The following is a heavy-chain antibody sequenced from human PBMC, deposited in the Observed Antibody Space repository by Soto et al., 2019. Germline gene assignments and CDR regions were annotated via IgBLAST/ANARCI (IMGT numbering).Heavy chain of an antibody. CDR1: GGSISSGDYY. CDR3: ARVVIVDIVATIWAPGWFDP. D-gene: IGHD5-12*01. CDR2: IYYSGST. V-gene: IGHV4-30-4*01. Sequence: QVQLQESGPGLVKPSQTLSLTCTVSGGSISSGDYYWSWIRQPPGKGLEWIGYIYYSGSTYYNPSLKGRVTISVDTSKNQFSLKLSSVTAADTAVYYCARVVIVDIVATIWAPGWFDPWGQGTLVTVSS. J-gene: IGHJ5*02.